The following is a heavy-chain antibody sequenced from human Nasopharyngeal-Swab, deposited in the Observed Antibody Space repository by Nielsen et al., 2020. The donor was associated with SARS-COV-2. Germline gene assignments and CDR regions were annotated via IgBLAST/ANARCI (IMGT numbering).Heavy chain of an antibody. J-gene: IGHJ2*01. V-gene: IGHV3-53*04. Sequence: GESLKISCAASGFTVSSNYMSWVRQAPGKGLEWVSVIYSGISKYYADPVKGRFTISRHNSKNTLYLQMNSLRAEDTAVYYCARGGFGWDMIVVPYWYFDLWGRGTLVTVSS. D-gene: IGHD3-22*01. CDR3: ARGGFGWDMIVVPYWYFDL. CDR1: GFTVSSNY. CDR2: IYSGISK.